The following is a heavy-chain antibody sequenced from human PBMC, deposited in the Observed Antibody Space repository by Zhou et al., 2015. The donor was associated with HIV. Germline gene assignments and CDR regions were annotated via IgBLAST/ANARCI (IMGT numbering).Heavy chain of an antibody. V-gene: IGHV1-8*01. Sequence: QVQLVQSGAEVKKPGASVKVSCKASGYTFTSYDMNWVRQATGQGLEWMGWMNPNSGNTGYAQKFQGRVTITADRSTSTAYMDLRSLRSEDTAVYYCARDRGGATRPGWRYFDIWGRGTLVTVSS. D-gene: IGHD6-6*01. CDR2: MNPNSGNT. CDR1: GYTFTSYD. J-gene: IGHJ2*01. CDR3: ARDRGGATRPGWRYFDI.